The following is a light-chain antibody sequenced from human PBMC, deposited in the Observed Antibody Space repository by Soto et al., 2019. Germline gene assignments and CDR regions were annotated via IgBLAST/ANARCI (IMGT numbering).Light chain of an antibody. CDR1: QGIGSY. CDR3: QQFNSYPLT. J-gene: IGKJ4*02. CDR2: AAS. Sequence: DIQLTQSPSFLSASIGDRVIITCRASQGIGSYLAWYQQNPGKAPKLLIYAASTLQSGVTSRFSGSGSGTEFTLTISSLQPEDFATYDCQQFNSYPLTFGGGTKVEIK. V-gene: IGKV1-9*01.